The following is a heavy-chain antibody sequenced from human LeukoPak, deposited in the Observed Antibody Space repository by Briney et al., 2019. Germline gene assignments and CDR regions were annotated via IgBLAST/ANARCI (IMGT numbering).Heavy chain of an antibody. CDR1: GGSISSSNW. V-gene: IGHV4-4*02. Sequence: PSETLSLTCAVSGGSISSSNWWSWVRQPPGKGLEWIGEIYHSGSTNYNPSLKSRVTISVVKSKNQFSLKLSSVTAADTAVYYCASIVVVPAASLYYFDYWGQGSLVTVSS. CDR2: IYHSGST. J-gene: IGHJ4*02. CDR3: ASIVVVPAASLYYFDY. D-gene: IGHD2-2*01.